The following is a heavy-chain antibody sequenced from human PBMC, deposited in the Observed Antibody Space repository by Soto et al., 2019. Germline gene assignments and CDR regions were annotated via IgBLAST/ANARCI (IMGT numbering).Heavy chain of an antibody. J-gene: IGHJ5*02. CDR3: ARAPAMVRGLANWFDP. CDR2: MYSGGGT. CDR1: GFTVSNNY. V-gene: IGHV3-66*01. Sequence: GGSLRLSCVASGFTVSNNYMTWVRQAPGKGLEWVSNMYSGGGTYYTDSVKGRFTISRDSSTNTLYLQMDNVRAEDTAVYYCARAPAMVRGLANWFDPWGQGTLVTVSS. D-gene: IGHD3-10*01.